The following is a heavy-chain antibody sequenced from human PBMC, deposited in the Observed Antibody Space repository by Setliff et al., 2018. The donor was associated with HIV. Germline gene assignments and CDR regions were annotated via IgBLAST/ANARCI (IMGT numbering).Heavy chain of an antibody. D-gene: IGHD3-16*01. CDR2: ISSGGSGT. J-gene: IGHJ3*02. Sequence: FTVSTYYMSWVRRAPGKGLEWVSTISSGGSGTYFADSVKGRFTISGDHSKKTLFLQMNSLRAEDTAVYYCAKGLRGTYGAFDIRGQGTMVTVSS. CDR3: AKGLRGTYGAFDI. V-gene: IGHV3-23*03. CDR1: FTVSTYY.